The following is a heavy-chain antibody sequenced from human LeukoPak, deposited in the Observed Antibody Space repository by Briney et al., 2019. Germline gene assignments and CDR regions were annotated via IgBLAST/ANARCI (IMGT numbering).Heavy chain of an antibody. CDR3: ARAPGITMVRGADNYYYYYGMDV. D-gene: IGHD3-10*01. V-gene: IGHV1-69*13. Sequence: ASVKVSCKASGGTFSSNAISWVRQAPGQWLEWMGRIIPTFGTANYAQKFQGRVTITADESTSTAYMELSSLRSEDTAVYYCARAPGITMVRGADNYYYYYGMDVWGQGTTVTVSS. CDR2: IIPTFGTA. J-gene: IGHJ6*02. CDR1: GGTFSSNA.